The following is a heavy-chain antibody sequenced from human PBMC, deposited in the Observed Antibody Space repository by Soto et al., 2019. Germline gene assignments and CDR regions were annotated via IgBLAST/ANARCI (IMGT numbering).Heavy chain of an antibody. D-gene: IGHD2-2*01. Sequence: ASVKVSCKASGYTFTSYDINWVRQATGQGLEWMGWMNPNSGNTGYAPKFQGRVTMTRNTSISTAYMELSSLRSEDTAVYYCARDEGYCSSTSCRRWFDPWGQGTLVTVSS. CDR3: ARDEGYCSSTSCRRWFDP. V-gene: IGHV1-8*01. CDR1: GYTFTSYD. J-gene: IGHJ5*02. CDR2: MNPNSGNT.